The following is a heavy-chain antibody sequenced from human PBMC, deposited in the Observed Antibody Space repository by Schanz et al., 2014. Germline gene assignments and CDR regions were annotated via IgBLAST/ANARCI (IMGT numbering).Heavy chain of an antibody. D-gene: IGHD3-16*01. CDR2: IIPIVDIT. CDR3: ATIGVNDYWRFGLEL. J-gene: IGHJ6*02. V-gene: IGHV1-69*09. Sequence: QVQLVQSGAEVKKPGSSVRVSCKASGGTFTSYAFSWVRQAPGQGLEWMGRIIPIVDITNYAQKFLGRVKITADKSTSTAYMELKSLRSADTAVYYCATIGVNDYWRFGLELWGQGTTVTVSS. CDR1: GGTFTSYA.